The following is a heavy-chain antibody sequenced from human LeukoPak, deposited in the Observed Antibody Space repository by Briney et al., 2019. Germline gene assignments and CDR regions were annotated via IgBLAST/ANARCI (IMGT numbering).Heavy chain of an antibody. V-gene: IGHV4-59*01. D-gene: IGHD6-13*01. CDR1: GGSISSYY. Sequence: PSETLSLTCTVSGGSISSYYWRWIRQPPGKGLAWIGYIYYSGSTNYNPSLKSRVTISVDTSKNQFSLKLSPVTAADTAVYYCARGAMAAAGNFDYWGQGTLVTVSS. CDR2: IYYSGST. J-gene: IGHJ4*02. CDR3: ARGAMAAAGNFDY.